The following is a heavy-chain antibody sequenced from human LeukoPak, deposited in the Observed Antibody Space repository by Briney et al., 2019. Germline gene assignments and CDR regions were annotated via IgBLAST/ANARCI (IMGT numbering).Heavy chain of an antibody. D-gene: IGHD6-25*01. J-gene: IGHJ4*02. CDR2: ISSSSSYI. Sequence: GGSLRLSCAASGFTFSSYSMNWVRQAPGKGLEWVSSISSSSSYIYYADSVKGRFTISRDNAKNSLYLQMSSLRAEDTAVYYCARLQGPYSSGEKFDYWGRGTLVTVSS. V-gene: IGHV3-21*01. CDR3: ARLQGPYSSGEKFDY. CDR1: GFTFSSYS.